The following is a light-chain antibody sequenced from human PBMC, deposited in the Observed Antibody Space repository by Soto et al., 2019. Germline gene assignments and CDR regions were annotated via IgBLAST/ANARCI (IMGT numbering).Light chain of an antibody. Sequence: DIQMTQSPSILSASVGERVTITCRANQTINSWLAWYQQKPGQAPKLLIYKASTIESGVPSRLSGSGARTEFTLTISSLQPDDFATYYCQQYDTLWTFGQENKVEIK. J-gene: IGKJ1*01. CDR3: QQYDTLWT. CDR2: KAS. CDR1: QTINSW. V-gene: IGKV1-5*03.